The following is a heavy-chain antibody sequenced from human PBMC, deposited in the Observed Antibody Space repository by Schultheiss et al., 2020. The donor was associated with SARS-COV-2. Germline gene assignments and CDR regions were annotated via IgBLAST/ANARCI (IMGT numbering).Heavy chain of an antibody. CDR3: AREGVECSGGSCYQDFDY. CDR1: RFTCSRDS. V-gene: IGHV3-21*01. CDR2: ISSSGSYI. J-gene: IGHJ4*02. D-gene: IGHD2-15*01. Sequence: GGSLRLSCAAARFTCSRDSMNWVRQAPGKGLEWVSFISSSGSYIYYADSVKGRFTISRDNAKNSLYLQMNSLRAEDTAVYYCAREGVECSGGSCYQDFDYWGQGTLVTVSS.